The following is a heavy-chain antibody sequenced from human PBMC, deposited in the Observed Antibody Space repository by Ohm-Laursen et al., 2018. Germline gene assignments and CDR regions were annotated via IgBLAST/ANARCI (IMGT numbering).Heavy chain of an antibody. CDR1: GYTFTSYY. V-gene: IGHV1-8*02. Sequence: ASVKVSCKVSGYTFTSYYMHWVRQASGQGLEWMGWMNPKSGDTGYAHKFQGRVTMARNASISTANMEMSSLRSEDTAVYYCARGRLSGTRRALDIWGQGTMVTVSS. CDR3: ARGRLSGTRRALDI. J-gene: IGHJ3*02. D-gene: IGHD1-7*01. CDR2: MNPKSGDT.